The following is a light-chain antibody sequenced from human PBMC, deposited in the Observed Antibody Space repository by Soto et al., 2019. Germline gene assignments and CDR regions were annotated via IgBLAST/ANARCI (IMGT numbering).Light chain of an antibody. CDR1: DIGSTS. CDR3: QVFNFNSDHVV. CDR2: DDS. V-gene: IGLV3-21*02. J-gene: IGLJ3*02. Sequence: SYELTQPPSVSVAPGQTASLTCGGSDIGSTSVHWYLHKPGQAPVLVLYDDSDRPSGIPERFSGSNSGDTATLTISGVEAGDEADYYCQVFNFNSDHVVFGGGTQLTVL.